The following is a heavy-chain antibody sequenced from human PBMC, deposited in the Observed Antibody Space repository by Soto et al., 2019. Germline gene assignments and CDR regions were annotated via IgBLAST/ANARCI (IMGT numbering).Heavy chain of an antibody. CDR3: AHSRPAYSSGWYLDY. D-gene: IGHD6-19*01. J-gene: IGHJ4*02. Sequence: ITLKESGPTLVKPTQTLTLTCTFSWFSLSTSGVGVGWISQPPGKALEWLALIYWDDDKRYSPSLKSRLTITKDTSKNQVVLTMTNMDPVDTATYYCAHSRPAYSSGWYLDYWGQGNLVTGSS. CDR2: IYWDDDK. CDR1: WFSLSTSGVG. V-gene: IGHV2-5*02.